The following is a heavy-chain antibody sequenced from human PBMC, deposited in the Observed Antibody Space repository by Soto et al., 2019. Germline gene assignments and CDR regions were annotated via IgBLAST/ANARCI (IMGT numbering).Heavy chain of an antibody. Sequence: SETLSLTRTVADGCISRYYRNFNRQPPGKGLEWIAYFYYSGSTNYNPSLKSRVTISVDTSKNQFSLKLSSVTAAETAVYYCARFLGRDGYFDYWGQGTLVTVSS. D-gene: IGHD2-15*01. CDR2: FYYSGST. CDR3: ARFLGRDGYFDY. CDR1: DGCISRYY. V-gene: IGHV4-59*01. J-gene: IGHJ4*02.